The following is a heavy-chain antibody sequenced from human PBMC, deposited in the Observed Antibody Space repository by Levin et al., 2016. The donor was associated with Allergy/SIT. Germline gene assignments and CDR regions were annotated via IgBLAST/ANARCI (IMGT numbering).Heavy chain of an antibody. D-gene: IGHD3-10*01. J-gene: IGHJ4*02. CDR2: IRSKAYGGTT. V-gene: IGHV3-49*03. CDR3: STAGYYYGSGNDY. Sequence: GGSLRLSCTASGFTFGDYAMSWFRQAPGKGLEWVGFIRSKAYGGTTEYAASVKGRFTISRDDSKSIAYLQMNSLKTEDTAVYYCSTAGYYYGSGNDYWGQGTLVTVSS. CDR1: GFTFGDYA.